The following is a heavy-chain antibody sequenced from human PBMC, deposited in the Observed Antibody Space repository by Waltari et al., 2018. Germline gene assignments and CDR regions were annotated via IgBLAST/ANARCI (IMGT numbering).Heavy chain of an antibody. J-gene: IGHJ4*02. D-gene: IGHD3-3*01. Sequence: GSISSSSYYWGWIRQPPGKGLEWIGSIYYSGSTYYNPSLKSRVTISVDTSKNQFSLKLSSVTAADTAVYYCARLIFGVVVYWGQGTLVTVSS. CDR1: GSISSSSYY. V-gene: IGHV4-39*07. CDR3: ARLIFGVVVY. CDR2: IYYSGST.